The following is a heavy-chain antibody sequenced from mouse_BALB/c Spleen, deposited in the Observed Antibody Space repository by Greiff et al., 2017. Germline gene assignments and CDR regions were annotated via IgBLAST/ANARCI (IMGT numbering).Heavy chain of an antibody. Sequence: DVMLVESGPSLVKPSQTLSLTCSVTGDSITSGYWNWIRKFPGNKLEYMGYISYSGSTYYNPSLKSRISITRDTSKNQYYLQLNSVTTEDTATYYCARYYGSSYWYFDVWGAGTTVTVSS. CDR2: ISYSGST. J-gene: IGHJ1*01. D-gene: IGHD1-1*01. CDR3: ARYYGSSYWYFDV. V-gene: IGHV3-8*02. CDR1: GDSITSGY.